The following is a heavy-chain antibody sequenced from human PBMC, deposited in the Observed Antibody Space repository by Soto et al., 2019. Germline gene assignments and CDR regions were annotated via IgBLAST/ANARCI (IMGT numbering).Heavy chain of an antibody. CDR1: GGSISGGVYY. D-gene: IGHD4-17*01. CDR3: AREVIPLTTDWYFDL. CDR2: IYASGST. V-gene: IGHV4-30-4*01. Sequence: QVQLQESGPGLVKPSETLSLTSTVSGGSISGGVYYWSWIRQPPGKGLEWIGYIYASGSTYYNPSLKSRVTISVDTSNNQFSLRLTSVTAADSAVYYCAREVIPLTTDWYFDLWGRGTLVTVSP. J-gene: IGHJ2*01.